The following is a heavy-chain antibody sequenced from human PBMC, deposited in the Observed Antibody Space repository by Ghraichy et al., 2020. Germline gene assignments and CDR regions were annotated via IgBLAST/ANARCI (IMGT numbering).Heavy chain of an antibody. Sequence: SETLSLTCTVSGGSISNDYWSWTRQPAGKGLEWIGRIYASGGTNYNPSLKSRLTMSRDTSKNHVSLKLISVTAADTAVYYCAREVAGLGIDSWGQGTLVTVSS. CDR3: AREVAGLGIDS. CDR2: IYASGGT. CDR1: GGSISNDY. D-gene: IGHD7-27*01. V-gene: IGHV4-4*07. J-gene: IGHJ4*02.